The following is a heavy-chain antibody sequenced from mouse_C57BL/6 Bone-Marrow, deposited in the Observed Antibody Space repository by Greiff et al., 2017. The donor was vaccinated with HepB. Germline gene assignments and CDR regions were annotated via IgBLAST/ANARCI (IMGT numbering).Heavy chain of an antibody. CDR2: IDPEAGGT. J-gene: IGHJ2*01. CDR1: GYTFTDYE. V-gene: IGHV1-15*01. CDR3: TRGRYGSSYW. Sequence: QVQLQQSGAELVRPGASVTLSCKASGYTFTDYEMHWVKQTPVHGLEWIGAIDPEAGGTAYNQKFKGKAILTADKSSSTAYMELRSLTSEDSAVYYCTRGRYGSSYWWGQGTTLTVSS. D-gene: IGHD1-1*01.